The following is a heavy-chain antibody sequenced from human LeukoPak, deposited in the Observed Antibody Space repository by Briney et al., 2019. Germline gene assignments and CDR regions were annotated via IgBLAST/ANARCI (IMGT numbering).Heavy chain of an antibody. Sequence: SETLSFNCTVSACSSSSSSYYWGWIRQPPGKGLEWIGSIYYSGSTYYNPSLKSRVTISIDTSKNQFSLKLSSVTAADTAVYYCARSPIAARRSRNWFDPWGQGTLVTVSS. V-gene: IGHV4-39*07. CDR3: ARSPIAARRSRNWFDP. CDR2: IYYSGST. J-gene: IGHJ5*02. CDR1: ACSSSSSSYY. D-gene: IGHD6-6*01.